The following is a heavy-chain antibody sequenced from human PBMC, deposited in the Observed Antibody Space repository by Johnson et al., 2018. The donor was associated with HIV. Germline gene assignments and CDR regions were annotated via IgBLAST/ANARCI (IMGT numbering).Heavy chain of an antibody. D-gene: IGHD6-6*01. V-gene: IGHV3-33*01. CDR2: TWFDGINK. CDR3: ASGPTPGVAARGALGGAFDI. J-gene: IGHJ3*02. CDR1: GFTFSNYG. Sequence: QMQLVESGGGVVQPGRSLRLSCAASGFTFSNYGMHWVRQAPGKGLEWVAVTWFDGINKYYSDSVKGRFTISRDNSKNTLYLQMNSLRAEDTAVYYCASGPTPGVAARGALGGAFDIWGQGTMVTVSS.